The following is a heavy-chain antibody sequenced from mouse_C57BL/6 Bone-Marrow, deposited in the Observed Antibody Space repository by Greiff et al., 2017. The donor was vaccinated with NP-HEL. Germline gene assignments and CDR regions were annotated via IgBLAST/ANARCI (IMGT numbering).Heavy chain of an antibody. CDR2: INPSSGYT. J-gene: IGHJ4*01. Sequence: QVQLQQSGAELARPGASVQMSCKASGYTFTSYTMHWVKQRPGQGLEWIGYINPSSGYTKYNQKFKDKATLTADKSSSTAYMQLISLTSEDSAVYYYAIIYYGNFYYAMDYWGQGTSVTVSS. D-gene: IGHD2-1*01. CDR1: GYTFTSYT. CDR3: AIIYYGNFYYAMDY. V-gene: IGHV1-4*01.